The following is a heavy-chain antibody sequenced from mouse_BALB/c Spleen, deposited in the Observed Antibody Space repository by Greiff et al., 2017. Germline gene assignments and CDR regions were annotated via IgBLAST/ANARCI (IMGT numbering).Heavy chain of an antibody. J-gene: IGHJ4*01. CDR1: GYTFTDYY. CDR3: ARGGRGSYYAMDY. V-gene: IGHV1-76*01. D-gene: IGHD3-3*01. CDR2: IYPGSGNT. Sequence: VQLQQSGAELARPGASVKLSCKASGYTFTDYYINWVKQRTGQGLEWIGEIYPGSGNTYYNEKFKGKATLTADKSSSTAYMQLSSLTSGDSAVYFCARGGRGSYYAMDYWGQGTSVTVSS.